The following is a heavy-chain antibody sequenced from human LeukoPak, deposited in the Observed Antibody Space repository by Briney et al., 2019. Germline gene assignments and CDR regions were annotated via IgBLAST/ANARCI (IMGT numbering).Heavy chain of an antibody. CDR3: ARGQGELLHLQVAFDI. CDR1: GFTFSSYE. D-gene: IGHD1-26*01. V-gene: IGHV3-48*03. CDR2: ISSSGSTI. Sequence: GGSLRLSCAASGFTFSSYEMNWVRQAPGKGLEWVSYISSSGSTIYYADSVKGRFTISRDNAKNSLYLQMNSLRAEDTAVYYCARGQGELLHLQVAFDIWGQGTMVTVSS. J-gene: IGHJ3*02.